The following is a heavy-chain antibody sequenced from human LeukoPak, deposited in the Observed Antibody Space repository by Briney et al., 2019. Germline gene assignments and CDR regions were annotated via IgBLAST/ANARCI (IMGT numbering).Heavy chain of an antibody. V-gene: IGHV3-30*03. D-gene: IGHD3-10*01. CDR1: GFTFSSYS. CDR3: AREEVRGVILYNWFDP. CDR2: ISYDGSNK. Sequence: PGGSLRLSCAASGFTFSSYSMNWVRQAPGKGLEWVAVISYDGSNKYYADSVKGRFTISRDNSKNTLYLQMNSLRAEDTAVYYCAREEVRGVILYNWFDPWGQGTLVTVSS. J-gene: IGHJ5*02.